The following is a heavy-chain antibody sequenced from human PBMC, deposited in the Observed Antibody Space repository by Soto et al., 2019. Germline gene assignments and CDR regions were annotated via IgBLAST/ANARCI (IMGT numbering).Heavy chain of an antibody. CDR2: IYYSGST. CDR3: ARVAIDYGHPNWFDP. V-gene: IGHV4-31*03. Sequence: SETLSLTCTVSGGSISSGGYYWSWIRQHPGKGLEWIGYIYYSGSTYYNPSLKSRVTISVDTSKNQFSLKLSSVTAADTAVYYCARVAIDYGHPNWFDPWGQGTLVTVFS. D-gene: IGHD4-17*01. CDR1: GGSISSGGYY. J-gene: IGHJ5*02.